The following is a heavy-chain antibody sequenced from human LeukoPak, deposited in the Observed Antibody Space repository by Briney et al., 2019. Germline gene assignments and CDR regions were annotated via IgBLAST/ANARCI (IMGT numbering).Heavy chain of an antibody. D-gene: IGHD3-10*01. Sequence: ASVKLSCRVSGSPLAVLFIHWGRQGPGQGHGWMGGSNFDISETIYAQTFQGRVTMTENTATDTAFMEMNSLRSEDTAIYYCATSRNLFGELYNGVDVWGQGTTVTVSS. CDR3: ATSRNLFGELYNGVDV. CDR2: SNFDISET. J-gene: IGHJ6*02. V-gene: IGHV1-24*01. CDR1: GSPLAVLF.